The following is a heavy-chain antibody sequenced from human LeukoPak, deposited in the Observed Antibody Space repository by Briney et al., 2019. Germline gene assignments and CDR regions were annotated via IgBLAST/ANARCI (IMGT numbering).Heavy chain of an antibody. CDR2: ISSSSSYI. CDR1: GFTFSSYN. D-gene: IGHD6-13*01. CDR3: ARKVAATGTDY. Sequence: GGSLRLSCAASGFTFSSYNMNWVRQAPGKGLEWVSSISSSSSYISYADSVKGRFTISRDNAKNSLYLQMNSLRAEDTAVYYCARKVAATGTDYWGQGTLATVSS. J-gene: IGHJ4*02. V-gene: IGHV3-21*01.